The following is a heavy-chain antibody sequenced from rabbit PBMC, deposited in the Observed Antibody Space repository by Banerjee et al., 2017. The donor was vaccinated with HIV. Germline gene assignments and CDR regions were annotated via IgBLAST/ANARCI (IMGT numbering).Heavy chain of an antibody. Sequence: QSLEESGGDLVKPGASLTLTCTASGIDFSSKYYPCWVRQAPGKGLEWIACIDSGGGGSTYYANWAKGRFTISKTSSTTVTLQMTSLTAADTATYFCTRSPAGSSYTLWGPGTLVTVS. CDR3: TRSPAGSSYTL. V-gene: IGHV1S40*01. CDR2: IDSGGGGST. J-gene: IGHJ4*01. CDR1: GIDFSSKYY. D-gene: IGHD8-1*01.